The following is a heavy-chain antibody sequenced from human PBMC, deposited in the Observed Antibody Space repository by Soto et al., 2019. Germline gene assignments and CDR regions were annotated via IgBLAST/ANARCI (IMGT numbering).Heavy chain of an antibody. D-gene: IGHD6-13*01. V-gene: IGHV3-30*18. CDR2: ISYDGSNK. CDR1: GFTFSSYG. CDR3: AKDPQPPDY. Sequence: QVQLVESGGGVVQPGRSLRLSCAASGFTFSSYGMHWVRQAPGKGLEWVAVISYDGSNKYYADSVKGRFTISRDNSKNTLYLQMNSLRAEDTAVYYCAKDPQPPDYWGQGTLVTVCS. J-gene: IGHJ4*02.